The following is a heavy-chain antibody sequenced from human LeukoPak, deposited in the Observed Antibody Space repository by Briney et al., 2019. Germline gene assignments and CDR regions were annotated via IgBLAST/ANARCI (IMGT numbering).Heavy chain of an antibody. V-gene: IGHV1-18*01. J-gene: IGHJ6*02. CDR2: ISGYNGNT. Sequence: ASVQVSCKASGYTFISYGISWVRHAPGQRLEWMGWISGYNGNTNYAQKFQGRVTMTTDTSTSTAYLELRRLRSDDTAIYYCAREFCSGGGCYYYGMDVWGQGTTVTVS. CDR1: GYTFISYG. D-gene: IGHD2-15*01. CDR3: AREFCSGGGCYYYGMDV.